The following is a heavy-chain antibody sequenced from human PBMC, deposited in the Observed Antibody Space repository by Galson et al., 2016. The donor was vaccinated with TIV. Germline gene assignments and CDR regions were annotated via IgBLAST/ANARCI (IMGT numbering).Heavy chain of an antibody. CDR2: IGRNGRTI. V-gene: IGHV3-48*03. J-gene: IGHJ4*02. CDR1: GFTFTDYE. D-gene: IGHD6-13*01. Sequence: SLRLSCAASGFTFTDYEFHWVRQAPGKGLEWVSYIGRNGRTIFYADSVQGRFTISRDNAKNSLSLQMNSLRVEDTALYYCAKVMAAGGQNLEYWGQGTLVT. CDR3: AKVMAAGGQNLEY.